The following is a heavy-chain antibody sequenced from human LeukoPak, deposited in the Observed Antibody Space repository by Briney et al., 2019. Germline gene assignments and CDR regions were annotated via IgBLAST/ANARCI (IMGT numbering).Heavy chain of an antibody. Sequence: GGSLRLSCAASGFTVSSDYMSWVRQAPGKGLEWVSVIYSGGSTYYADSVKGRFTISRDNSKNTLYLQMNSLRAEDTAVYYCAREWRGLLDYWGQGTLVTVSS. J-gene: IGHJ4*02. CDR3: AREWRGLLDY. CDR1: GFTVSSDY. D-gene: IGHD1-26*01. V-gene: IGHV3-66*02. CDR2: IYSGGST.